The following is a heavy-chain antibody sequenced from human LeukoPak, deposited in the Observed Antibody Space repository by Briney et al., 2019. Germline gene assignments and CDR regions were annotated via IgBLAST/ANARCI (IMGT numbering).Heavy chain of an antibody. J-gene: IGHJ6*02. CDR3: ARVYCSSTSCYRAYYYGMDV. CDR1: SYTFTSYG. CDR2: ISAYNGNT. V-gene: IGHV1-18*01. Sequence: ASVKVSCKASSYTFTSYGISWVRQAPGQGLEWMGWISAYNGNTNYAQKLQGRVTMTTDTSTSTAYMELRSLRSDDTAVYYCARVYCSSTSCYRAYYYGMDVWGQGTTVTVSS. D-gene: IGHD2-2*02.